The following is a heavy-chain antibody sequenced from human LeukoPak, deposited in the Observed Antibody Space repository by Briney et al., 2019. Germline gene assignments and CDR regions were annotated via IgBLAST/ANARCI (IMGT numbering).Heavy chain of an antibody. CDR2: ISSSGGST. Sequence: PGGSLRLSCAASGFTFSSYAMNWVRQAPGKGLEWVSTISSSGGSTYYADSVKGRFAISRDNSKNTLYLQMNSLRAEDTAVYYCARGYDYDYWGQGTLVTVSS. CDR1: GFTFSSYA. D-gene: IGHD5-12*01. V-gene: IGHV3-23*01. J-gene: IGHJ4*02. CDR3: ARGYDYDY.